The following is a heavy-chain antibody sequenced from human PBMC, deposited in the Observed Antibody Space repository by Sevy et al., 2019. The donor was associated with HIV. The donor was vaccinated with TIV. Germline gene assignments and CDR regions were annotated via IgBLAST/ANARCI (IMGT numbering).Heavy chain of an antibody. Sequence: GGSLRLSCTASGFTFGDYAMSWFRQAPGKGLEWVGFIRSKAYGGTTEYAASVKGRFTISRDDSKSIAYLQMNSLKTEDTAVYYCTRASIAAAAPGVDYWGQGTLVTVSS. V-gene: IGHV3-49*03. CDR3: TRASIAAAAPGVDY. D-gene: IGHD6-13*01. CDR2: IRSKAYGGTT. CDR1: GFTFGDYA. J-gene: IGHJ4*02.